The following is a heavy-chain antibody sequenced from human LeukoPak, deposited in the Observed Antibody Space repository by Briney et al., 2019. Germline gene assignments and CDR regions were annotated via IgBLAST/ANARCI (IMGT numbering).Heavy chain of an antibody. CDR3: ASAGVLLWFGDGASGNWFDP. Sequence: PGGSLRLSCAASGFTLSSYSMNWVSQAPGKGLEWVSSISSSSSYIYYADSVKGRFTISRDNAKNSLYLQMNSLRAEDTAVYYCASAGVLLWFGDGASGNWFDPWGQGTLVTVSS. CDR2: ISSSSSYI. CDR1: GFTLSSYS. D-gene: IGHD3-10*01. V-gene: IGHV3-21*01. J-gene: IGHJ5*02.